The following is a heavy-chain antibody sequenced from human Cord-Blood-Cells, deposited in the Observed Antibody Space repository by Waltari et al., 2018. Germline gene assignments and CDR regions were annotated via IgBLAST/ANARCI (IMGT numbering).Heavy chain of an antibody. Sequence: SWVRQAPGKGLEWVANIKQDGSEKYYVDSVKGRFTISRDNAKNSLYLQMNSLGAEDTAVYYCARDHLGIAVAGTIAGLDYYYYYGMDVWGQGTTVTVSS. CDR2: IKQDGSEK. J-gene: IGHJ6*02. D-gene: IGHD6-19*01. CDR3: ARDHLGIAVAGTIAGLDYYYYYGMDV. V-gene: IGHV3-7*01.